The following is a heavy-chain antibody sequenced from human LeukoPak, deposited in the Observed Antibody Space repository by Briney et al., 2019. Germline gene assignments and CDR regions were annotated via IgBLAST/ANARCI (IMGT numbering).Heavy chain of an antibody. CDR3: ARDVIAAAGILDY. V-gene: IGHV1-2*02. Sequence: GASVKVSCKASGYTFTGYYMRWVRQAPGQGLDWMGWINPNSGGTNYAQKFQGRVTMTRDTSISTAYMELSRLRSDDTAVYYCARDVIAAAGILDYWGQGTLVTVSS. CDR1: GYTFTGYY. CDR2: INPNSGGT. D-gene: IGHD6-13*01. J-gene: IGHJ4*02.